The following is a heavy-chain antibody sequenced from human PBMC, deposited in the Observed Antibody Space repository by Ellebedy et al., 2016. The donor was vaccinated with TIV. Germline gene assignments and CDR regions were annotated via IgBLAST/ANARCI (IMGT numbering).Heavy chain of an antibody. CDR1: RFTFSGYW. CDR2: INGDGSKK. J-gene: IGHJ6*02. D-gene: IGHD4-17*01. V-gene: IGHV3-7*03. CDR3: ARDGAYGDYSPGYYGMDV. Sequence: GGSLRLSCAASRFTFSGYWMSWVRQAPGKGLEWVANINGDGSKKYYVDSVKGRFTISRDTGKNSVYLQMNSLRTEDTARYYCARDGAYGDYSPGYYGMDVWGQGTTVTVSS.